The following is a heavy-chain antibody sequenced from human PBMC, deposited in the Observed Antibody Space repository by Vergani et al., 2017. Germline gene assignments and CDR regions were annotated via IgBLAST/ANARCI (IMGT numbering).Heavy chain of an antibody. J-gene: IGHJ3*01. D-gene: IGHD3-10*01. CDR3: ARRSGGYYSGSKVHPLRTAFDV. CDR2: ISASGNA. CDR1: GGPISAGYF. V-gene: IGHV4-61*02. Sequence: QVQLQASGPGRVKPSQTLSLTCTMSGGPISAGYFWSWIRQPAGKGLEWLGHISASGNASHSPSLKTRVSMSVDTSKNQFSLTVTSVTAADTAIYFCARRSGGYYSGSKVHPLRTAFDVWGHGTVVTVSS.